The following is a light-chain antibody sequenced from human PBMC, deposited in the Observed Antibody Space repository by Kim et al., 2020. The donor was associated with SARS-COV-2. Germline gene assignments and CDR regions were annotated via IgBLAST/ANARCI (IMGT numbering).Light chain of an antibody. Sequence: DIQMTQSPSSLSASVGDRVTITCRASQDISFYLAWYQDKRGKVPKLLIYGASTLRSGVPSRYSGSGSGTDFRLTNSRLQPEDVATYDCQKYSSVPPGTFGQRTKVDIK. J-gene: IGKJ1*01. CDR2: GAS. CDR3: QKYSSVPPGT. CDR1: QDISFY. V-gene: IGKV1-27*01.